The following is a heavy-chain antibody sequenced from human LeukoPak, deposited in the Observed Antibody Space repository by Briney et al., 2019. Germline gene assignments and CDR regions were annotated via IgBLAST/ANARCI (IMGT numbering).Heavy chain of an antibody. Sequence: PSETLSLTCAVYGGSFSGYYWSWIRQPPGKGLEWIGEINHSGSTNYNPSLKSRVTISVDTSKNQFSLKLSSVTAADTAVYYCARGDGFEDFDYWGQGTLVTVSS. CDR3: ARGDGFEDFDY. V-gene: IGHV4-34*01. J-gene: IGHJ4*02. CDR2: INHSGST. D-gene: IGHD3-9*01. CDR1: GGSFSGYY.